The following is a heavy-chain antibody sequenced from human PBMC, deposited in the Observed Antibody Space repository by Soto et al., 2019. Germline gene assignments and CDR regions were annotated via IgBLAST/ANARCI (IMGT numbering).Heavy chain of an antibody. D-gene: IGHD3-22*01. CDR2: INPSGGNT. CDR3: VRETYYYDSSGYDPDY. CDR1: GYTFTSYY. V-gene: IGHV1-46*03. J-gene: IGHJ4*02. Sequence: QVQLVQSGAEVKKPGASVKVSCKASGYTFTSYYMHWVRQAPGQGLEWMGIINPSGGNTSYAQKFQGRVTMTRDTSTSTVYMELSSLRSEDTAVYYCVRETYYYDSSGYDPDYWGQGTLVTVSS.